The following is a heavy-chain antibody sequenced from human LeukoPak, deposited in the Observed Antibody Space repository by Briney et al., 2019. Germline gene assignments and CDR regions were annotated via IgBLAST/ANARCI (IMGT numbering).Heavy chain of an antibody. V-gene: IGHV3-7*01. J-gene: IGHJ3*02. D-gene: IGHD3-22*01. CDR3: ARLYDSSAYGSFDI. CDR2: IEQDGSGK. CDR1: GFNFTAFW. Sequence: PGGSLRLSCAASGFNFTAFWMSCVRRAPERGPECVAKIEQDGSGKYYVDTVKGRFTISREKAQNTLYLQMDSLRAEDTATYYYARLYDSSAYGSFDIWGQGTMVTVSS.